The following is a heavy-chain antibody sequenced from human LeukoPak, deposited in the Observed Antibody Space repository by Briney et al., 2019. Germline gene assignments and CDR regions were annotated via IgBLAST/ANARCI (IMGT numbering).Heavy chain of an antibody. V-gene: IGHV4-30-4*01. D-gene: IGHD3-10*01. CDR1: GGSISSGGYY. Sequence: PSESLSLTCTVSGGSISSGGYYWSWIRQPPGKGLEWIVYIYYSGSTYYNSSLKSRVTISVDTSKNRSSLKLRSVTAADTAVHYCPRRITMVRINWFHPRGQGTLVTVSS. CDR3: PRRITMVRINWFHP. J-gene: IGHJ5*02. CDR2: IYYSGST.